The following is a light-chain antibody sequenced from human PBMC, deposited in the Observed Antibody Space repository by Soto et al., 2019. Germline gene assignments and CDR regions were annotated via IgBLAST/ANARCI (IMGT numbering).Light chain of an antibody. Sequence: ETMMTQSPATLSLSPGERATLSCRASQNVDDKVSWYQQKPGQVPRLLIYYASTRAAGVPPRFSGSGSGTEFTLTISGLQSEDFAVYYCQQYNDWPHITFGQGTRLDMK. V-gene: IGKV3-15*01. J-gene: IGKJ5*01. CDR1: QNVDDK. CDR3: QQYNDWPHIT. CDR2: YAS.